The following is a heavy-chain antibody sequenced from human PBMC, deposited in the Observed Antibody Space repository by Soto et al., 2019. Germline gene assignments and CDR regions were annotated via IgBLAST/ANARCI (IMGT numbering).Heavy chain of an antibody. CDR3: ARDGPVGPGDYFDY. D-gene: IGHD1-26*01. CDR1: GFTFSSYW. CDR2: MNSDGSST. Sequence: EVQLVESGGGLVQPGGSLRLSCAASGFTFSSYWLHWVRQAPGKGLVWVSRMNSDGSSTSYPDSVKGRFTISRDNAKNTLYQQMNSLRAEDTAVYYCARDGPVGPGDYFDYWGQGTLVTVSS. V-gene: IGHV3-74*01. J-gene: IGHJ4*02.